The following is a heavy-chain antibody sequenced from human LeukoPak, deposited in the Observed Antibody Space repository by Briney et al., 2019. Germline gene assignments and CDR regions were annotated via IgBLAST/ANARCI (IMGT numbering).Heavy chain of an antibody. V-gene: IGHV4-39*01. Sequence: PSETLSLTCTVSGGSISSSSYYWGWIRQPPGKGLEWIGSIYYSGSTYYNPSLKSRVTISVDTSKNQFSLKLSSVTAADTAVYYCARMKYSGSYLDYWGQGTLVTVSS. CDR3: ARMKYSGSYLDY. CDR1: GGSISSSSYY. D-gene: IGHD1-26*01. CDR2: IYYSGST. J-gene: IGHJ4*02.